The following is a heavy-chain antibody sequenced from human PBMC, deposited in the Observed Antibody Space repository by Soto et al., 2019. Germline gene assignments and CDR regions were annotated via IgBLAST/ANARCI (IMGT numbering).Heavy chain of an antibody. J-gene: IGHJ4*02. CDR3: AHTQSGTYLSFDF. Sequence: SGPTLVNPTQTLTLTCTFSGFSLNTVGEGVGWIRQPPGKALEWLTLIYWDDEKRYSPSLTSRLTIAKDSSKNQVVLTMTNMDPVDSGTYYCAHTQSGTYLSFDFWGQGALVTVSS. D-gene: IGHD1-26*01. V-gene: IGHV2-5*02. CDR2: IYWDDEK. CDR1: GFSLNTVGEG.